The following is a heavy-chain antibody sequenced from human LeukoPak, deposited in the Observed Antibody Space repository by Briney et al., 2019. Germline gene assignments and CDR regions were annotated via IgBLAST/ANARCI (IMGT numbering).Heavy chain of an antibody. CDR3: AKDSKIVGATFRSYHFMDV. J-gene: IGHJ6*03. CDR2: IRGSGDRT. V-gene: IGHV3-23*01. Sequence: GGSLRLSCAASRFTFSTYWMHWVRQAPGKGLEWVSAIRGSGDRTYYADSVKGRFTISRDNSKNTLYLQMNSLRVEDTAVYYCAKDSKIVGATFRSYHFMDVWGKGTAVTVSS. D-gene: IGHD1-26*01. CDR1: RFTFSTYW.